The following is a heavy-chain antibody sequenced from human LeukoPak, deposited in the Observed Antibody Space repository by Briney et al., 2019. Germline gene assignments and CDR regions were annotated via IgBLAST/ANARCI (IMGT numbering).Heavy chain of an antibody. CDR1: GGSISSGDYY. CDR2: IYYSGST. Sequence: SETLSLTCTVSGGSISSGDYYWNWIRQPPGKGLEWIAHIYYSGSTYYNPSLKSRVTISVDTSRNQFSLKLSSVTAADTAVYYCAREKAWLAAADYWGQGTLVTVSS. V-gene: IGHV4-30-4*01. J-gene: IGHJ4*02. D-gene: IGHD6-13*01. CDR3: AREKAWLAAADY.